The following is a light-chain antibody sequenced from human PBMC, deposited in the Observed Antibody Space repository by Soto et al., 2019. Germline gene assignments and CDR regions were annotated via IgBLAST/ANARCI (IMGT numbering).Light chain of an antibody. CDR3: QHLINYPLT. Sequence: DIQLTQSPSFLSASVGDRVTITCRASQGINNYLSWYQQQPGKAPKLLIYAASTLQSGVPSRFSGSGSGTEFTLTFSSLQPEAFATYYGQHLINYPLTFGQGTRLEIK. V-gene: IGKV1-9*01. J-gene: IGKJ5*01. CDR2: AAS. CDR1: QGINNY.